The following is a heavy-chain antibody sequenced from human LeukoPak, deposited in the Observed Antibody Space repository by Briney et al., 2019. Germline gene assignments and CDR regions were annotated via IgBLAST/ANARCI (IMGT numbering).Heavy chain of an antibody. D-gene: IGHD6-13*01. J-gene: IGHJ4*02. Sequence: SETLSLTCAVYGVSFSGYYWSWIRQPPGKGLGWIGEINHSGSTNYNPSLKSRVTISVDTSKNQFSLKLSSVTAADTAVYYCARGLAQQLGGYFDYWGQGTLVTVSS. CDR2: INHSGST. CDR1: GVSFSGYY. CDR3: ARGLAQQLGGYFDY. V-gene: IGHV4-34*01.